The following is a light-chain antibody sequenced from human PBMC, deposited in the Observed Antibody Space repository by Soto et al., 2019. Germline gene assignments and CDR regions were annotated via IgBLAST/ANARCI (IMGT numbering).Light chain of an antibody. Sequence: ETVLTQSPATLSLSPGERATLSCRASQSVKTYLAWYQQKPGQVPRLLIYDASNRATGIPARFSGSGSGTDFTLTISSLALEDFAVYYCQSRSSWPPVLTFGGGTKVEIK. CDR1: QSVKTY. J-gene: IGKJ4*01. CDR3: QSRSSWPPVLT. V-gene: IGKV3-11*01. CDR2: DAS.